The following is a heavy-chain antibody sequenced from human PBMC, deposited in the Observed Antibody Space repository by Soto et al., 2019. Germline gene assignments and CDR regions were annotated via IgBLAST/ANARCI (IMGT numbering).Heavy chain of an antibody. D-gene: IGHD3-3*01. CDR1: GGSISSYY. CDR2: IYYSGST. CDR3: ARELFPNDCWSGYGVDV. J-gene: IGHJ6*02. Sequence: SETLSLTCTVSGGSISSYYCSWIRQPPGKGLEWIGYIYYSGSTNYNPSLKSRVTISVDTSKNQFSLKLSSVTAADTAVYYCARELFPNDCWSGYGVDVWGQGTTVTVSS. V-gene: IGHV4-59*01.